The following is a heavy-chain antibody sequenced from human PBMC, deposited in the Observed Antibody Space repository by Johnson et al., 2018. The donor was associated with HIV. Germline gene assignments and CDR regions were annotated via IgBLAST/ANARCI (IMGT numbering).Heavy chain of an antibody. CDR3: ARVGSSSADH. D-gene: IGHD6-13*01. CDR2: ISWDGGSS. Sequence: QVQLVESGGGVVQPGRSLRLSCAASGFTFSSYGMHWVRQAPGKGLEWVSLISWDGGSSYYADSVKGRFTISRDNAKNALYLQLDSLRTDDTALFYCARVGSSSADHWGQGTMVTVSS. CDR1: GFTFSSYG. V-gene: IGHV3-NL1*01. J-gene: IGHJ3*01.